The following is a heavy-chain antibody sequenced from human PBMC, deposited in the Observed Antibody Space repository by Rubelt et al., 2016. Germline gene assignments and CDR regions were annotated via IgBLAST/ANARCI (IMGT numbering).Heavy chain of an antibody. CDR3: ARGRKRFLEWPPKYYYYGMDV. J-gene: IGHJ6*02. V-gene: IGHV4-34*01. D-gene: IGHD3-3*01. CDR1: GGSFSGYY. Sequence: QVQLQQWGAGLLKPSETLSLTCAVYGGSFSGYYWSWIRQPPGKGLEWIGEINHSGSTNYNPSLKSRVTISVDTSKIQFSLKLGSVTAADTAVYYCARGRKRFLEWPPKYYYYGMDVWGQGTTVTVSS. CDR2: INHSGST.